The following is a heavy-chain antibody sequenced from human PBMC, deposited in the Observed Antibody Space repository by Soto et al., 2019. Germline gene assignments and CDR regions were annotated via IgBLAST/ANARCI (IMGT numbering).Heavy chain of an antibody. CDR3: AKGILVQVPTTRTFDI. CDR2: ISGSGGST. CDR1: GFTFSSYA. D-gene: IGHD1-26*01. Sequence: EVQLLESGGDLVQPGESLRLSCAASGFTFSSYAMSWVRQAPGKGLEWVSTISGSGGSTFYADSVRGRFTISRDNSNNALYLQMNSLRADDTAVYYCAKGILVQVPTTRTFDIWGQGTMVIVSS. J-gene: IGHJ3*02. V-gene: IGHV3-23*01.